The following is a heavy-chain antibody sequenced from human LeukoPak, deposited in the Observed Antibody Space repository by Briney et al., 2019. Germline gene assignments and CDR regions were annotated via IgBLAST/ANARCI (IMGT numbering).Heavy chain of an antibody. CDR1: GYTFTGYY. V-gene: IGHV1-2*02. J-gene: IGHJ4*02. CDR3: ARDQGAMVPLDYFDY. D-gene: IGHD5-18*01. Sequence: ASVKVSCKASGYTFTGYYMHWVRQAPGQGLEWMGWINPNSGGTNYAQKFQGRVTMTRDTSISTAYMELSRLRSDDTAVYYCARDQGAMVPLDYFDYWGQGTLVNVSS. CDR2: INPNSGGT.